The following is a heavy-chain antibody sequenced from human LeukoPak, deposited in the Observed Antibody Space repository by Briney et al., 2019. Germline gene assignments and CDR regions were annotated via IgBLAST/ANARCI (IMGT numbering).Heavy chain of an antibody. D-gene: IGHD3-10*01. J-gene: IGHJ2*01. V-gene: IGHV3-53*01. CDR3: ARVGDHYHWYLDL. CDR2: LYSGSST. Sequence: GGSLTLSCAASGFTVSTNYMNWVRQAPGKGLEWVSILYSGSSTYYADSMKERLTISRDDSKNTLYLQMNSLRAEDTAVYYCARVGDHYHWYLDLWGRGTHVRVSS. CDR1: GFTVSTNY.